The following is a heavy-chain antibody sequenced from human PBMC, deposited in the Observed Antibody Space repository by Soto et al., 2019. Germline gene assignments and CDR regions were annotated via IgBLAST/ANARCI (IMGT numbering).Heavy chain of an antibody. V-gene: IGHV1-2*04. CDR1: GYHXTGYY. D-gene: IGHD3-22*01. Sequence: GXSXKVSFQASGYHXTGYYRPLVRQAPGQGLEWMGWINPNSGGTNYAQKFQGWVTMTRDTSIRTAYIELRRLRSDDKAVYYCARDRPPGYYDSSGYPYGMDVWGQGTTVTVSS. CDR2: INPNSGGT. CDR3: ARDRPPGYYDSSGYPYGMDV. J-gene: IGHJ6*02.